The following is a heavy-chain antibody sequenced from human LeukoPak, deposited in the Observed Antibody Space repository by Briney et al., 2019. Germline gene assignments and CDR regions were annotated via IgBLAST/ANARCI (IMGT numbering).Heavy chain of an antibody. V-gene: IGHV1-2*06. CDR1: GYTFTGYY. D-gene: IGHD3-10*01. CDR2: INPNSGGT. J-gene: IGHJ5*02. CDR3: ARNPHHLLWFGESHSRFDL. Sequence: ASVKVSCQASGYTFTGYYMHWVRQAPGQGLEWMGRINPNSGGTDYAQKFQGRVTMTRDTSISIAYMELSRLRSDDTAVYYCARNPHHLLWFGESHSRFDLWGQGTLVTVSS.